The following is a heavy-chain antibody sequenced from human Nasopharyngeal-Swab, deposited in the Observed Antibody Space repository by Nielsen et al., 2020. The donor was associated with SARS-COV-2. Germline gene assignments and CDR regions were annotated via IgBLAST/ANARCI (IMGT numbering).Heavy chain of an antibody. CDR2: IYYSGST. J-gene: IGHJ4*02. Sequence: SKTLSLTCTVSGGSISSGGYYWSWIRQHPRKGLEWIGYIYYSGSTYYNPSLKSRVTISVDTSKNQFSLKLSSVTAADTAVYYCARVLRYFDWLFFDYWGQGTLVTVSS. CDR1: GGSISSGGYY. V-gene: IGHV4-31*03. D-gene: IGHD3-9*01. CDR3: ARVLRYFDWLFFDY.